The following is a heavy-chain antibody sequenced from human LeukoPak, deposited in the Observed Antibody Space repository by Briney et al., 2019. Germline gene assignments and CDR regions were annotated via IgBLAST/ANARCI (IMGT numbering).Heavy chain of an antibody. CDR3: ARYCSSTSCPFDY. V-gene: IGHV4-31*03. CDR2: IHHSGHT. Sequence: SDTLSLTCTVSGDSVISGTSFWGWIRQHPGKGLEWVGYIHHSGHTYDNPSLQSRVIISMDKSKNQFSLKLNSVTAADTAVYYCARYCSSTSCPFDYWGQGALVTVSS. D-gene: IGHD2-2*01. J-gene: IGHJ4*02. CDR1: GDSVISGTSF.